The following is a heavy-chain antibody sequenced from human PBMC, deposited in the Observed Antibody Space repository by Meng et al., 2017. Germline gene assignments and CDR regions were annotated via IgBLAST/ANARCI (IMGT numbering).Heavy chain of an antibody. D-gene: IGHD6-19*01. J-gene: IGHJ6*02. CDR1: GYSISSGYY. CDR3: ARDQVAVAGKKGYYYYGMDV. Sequence: ESLKISCTVSGYSISSGYYWGWIRQPPGKGLEWSGSIYHSGSTYYNPSLKSRVTISVDTSKNQFSLKLSSVTAADTAVYYCARDQVAVAGKKGYYYYGMDVWGQGTTVTVSS. V-gene: IGHV4-38-2*02. CDR2: IYHSGST.